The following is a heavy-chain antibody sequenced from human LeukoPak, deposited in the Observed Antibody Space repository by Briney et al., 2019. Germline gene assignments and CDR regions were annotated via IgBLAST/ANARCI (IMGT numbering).Heavy chain of an antibody. J-gene: IGHJ6*04. CDR2: ISSSSYI. CDR1: GFTFSSYS. Sequence: GGSLRLSCAASGFTFSSYSMNWVRQAPGKGLEWVSSISSSSYIYYADSVKGRFTISRDNAKNSLYLQMNSLRAEDTAVYYCARDRDYDILTGYYYYGMDVWGKGTTVTVPS. CDR3: ARDRDYDILTGYYYYGMDV. V-gene: IGHV3-21*01. D-gene: IGHD3-9*01.